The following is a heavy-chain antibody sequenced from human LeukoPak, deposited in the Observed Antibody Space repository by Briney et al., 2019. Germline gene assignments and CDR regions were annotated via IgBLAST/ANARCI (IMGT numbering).Heavy chain of an antibody. J-gene: IGHJ4*02. V-gene: IGHV1-18*01. Sequence: ASVKVSCKASGYTFTSFGISWVRQAPGQGLEWMGWISAYNGNTNYAQKLQGRVTMTTDTSTSTAYMELRSLRSDDTAVYYCARDPGHDTSNYGGLDFWGQGTLVTVPS. CDR3: ARDPGHDTSNYGGLDF. CDR2: ISAYNGNT. CDR1: GYTFTSFG. D-gene: IGHD4-11*01.